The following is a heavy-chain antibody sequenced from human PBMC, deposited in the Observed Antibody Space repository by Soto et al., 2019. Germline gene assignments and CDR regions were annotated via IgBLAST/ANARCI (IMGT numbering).Heavy chain of an antibody. D-gene: IGHD2-21*02. Sequence: QVQLVESGGGVVQPGRSLRLSCAASGFTFSRYGMHWVRQAPGKGLEWVAVISYDGNKRNYIDSVKGRFTISRDNSKNTLFLQMNSLRVEDTAVFYCATPLGYCGVDCFSGPFDIWGQGTMVTVSS. CDR1: GFTFSRYG. CDR3: ATPLGYCGVDCFSGPFDI. V-gene: IGHV3-30*03. J-gene: IGHJ3*02. CDR2: ISYDGNKR.